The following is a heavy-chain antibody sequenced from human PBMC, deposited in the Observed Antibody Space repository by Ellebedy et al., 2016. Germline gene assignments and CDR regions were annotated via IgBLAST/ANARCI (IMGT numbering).Heavy chain of an antibody. CDR1: GFTFSSYA. CDR2: ISPDGSNK. J-gene: IGHJ4*02. V-gene: IGHV3-30*14. CDR3: ARGAALTGASLDY. D-gene: IGHD3-9*01. Sequence: GESLKISXAASGFTFSSYAMHWVRQVPAKGLEWVAVISPDGSNKYYADSVKGRFTISRDNSKDMIYLHMNSLRPEDTSVFYCARGAALTGASLDYWGRGTLVTVSS.